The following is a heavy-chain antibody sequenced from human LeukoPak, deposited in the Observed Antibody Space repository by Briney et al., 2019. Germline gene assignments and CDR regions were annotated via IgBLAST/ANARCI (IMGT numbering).Heavy chain of an antibody. J-gene: IGHJ4*02. Sequence: PGRSLRLSCAASGFNFGSFGMHWVRQAPGKGLEWVAVIWYDGSHQYYVDSVKGRFTVSRDNSKNTLFLQMNSLRVEDTAVCYCASEKYHTGSHTTPDYWGQGTLVTVSS. CDR1: GFNFGSFG. D-gene: IGHD1-26*01. CDR2: IWYDGSHQ. V-gene: IGHV3-33*01. CDR3: ASEKYHTGSHTTPDY.